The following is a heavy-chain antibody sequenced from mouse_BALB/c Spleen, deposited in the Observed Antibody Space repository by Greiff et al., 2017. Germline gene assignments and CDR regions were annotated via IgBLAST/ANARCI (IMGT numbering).Heavy chain of an antibody. J-gene: IGHJ4*01. CDR2: ISSGSSTI. CDR3: ARGEYGGLTAMDY. V-gene: IGHV5-17*02. CDR1: GFTFSSFG. Sequence: EVMLVESGGGLVQPGGSRKLSCAASGFTFSSFGMHWVRQAPEKGLEWVAYISSGSSTIYYADTVKGRFTISRDNPKNTLFLQMTSLRSEDTAMYYCARGEYGGLTAMDYWGQGTSVTVSS. D-gene: IGHD2-10*02.